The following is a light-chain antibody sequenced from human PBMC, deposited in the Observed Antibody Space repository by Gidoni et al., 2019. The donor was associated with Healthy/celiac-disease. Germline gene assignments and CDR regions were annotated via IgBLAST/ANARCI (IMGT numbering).Light chain of an antibody. CDR1: SSNIGAGYD. Sequence: QSVLTQPPSVSVAPGQRVTLSCTGSSSNIGAGYDVHWYQQLPGTPPKRLIYGNINRPSGVPDRFSGSKSGTSASLAITGLQADDAADYYCQSYDSSLSALIFGTGTKVTVL. V-gene: IGLV1-40*01. J-gene: IGLJ1*01. CDR3: QSYDSSLSALI. CDR2: GNI.